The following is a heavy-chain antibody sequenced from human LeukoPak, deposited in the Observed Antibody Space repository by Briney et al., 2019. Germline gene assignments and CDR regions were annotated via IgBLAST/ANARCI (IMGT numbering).Heavy chain of an antibody. CDR3: ARDPYSSGWYLDY. CDR1: GFTFSSYG. J-gene: IGHJ4*02. V-gene: IGHV3-33*01. CDR2: TWYDGSNK. D-gene: IGHD6-19*01. Sequence: PGNSLRLSCAASGFTFSSYGMHWVRQAPGKGLEWVAVTWYDGSNKYSADSVKGRFTISRDNSKNTLYLQMNSLRAEDTAVYYCARDPYSSGWYLDYWGQGTLVTVSS.